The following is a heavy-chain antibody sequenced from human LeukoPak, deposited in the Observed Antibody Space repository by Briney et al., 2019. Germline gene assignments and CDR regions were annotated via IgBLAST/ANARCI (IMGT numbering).Heavy chain of an antibody. CDR3: ARDHAIYDILTGYYKEDYYYYGMDV. J-gene: IGHJ6*02. Sequence: GGSLRLSCAASGFTFSSYSMNWVRQAPGKGLEWVSPISSSSSYIYYADSVKGRFTISRDNAKNSLYLQMNSLRAEDTAVSYCARDHAIYDILTGYYKEDYYYYGMDVWGQGTTVTVSS. V-gene: IGHV3-21*01. CDR1: GFTFSSYS. CDR2: ISSSSSYI. D-gene: IGHD3-9*01.